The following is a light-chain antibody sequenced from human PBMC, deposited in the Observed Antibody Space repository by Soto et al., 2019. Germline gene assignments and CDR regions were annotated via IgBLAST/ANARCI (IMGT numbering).Light chain of an antibody. CDR1: QSLVHSDGNTY. Sequence: DIVMTQSPLSSPVTFGQPASISCRSSQSLVHSDGNTYLSWLQQRPGKAPKLLIYDASTLESGVPSRFSGGGSGTEFTLTINNLQPDDLATYICQQYKSYSTFGRGTKVDIK. V-gene: IGKV2-24*01. CDR2: DAS. CDR3: QQYKSYST. J-gene: IGKJ1*01.